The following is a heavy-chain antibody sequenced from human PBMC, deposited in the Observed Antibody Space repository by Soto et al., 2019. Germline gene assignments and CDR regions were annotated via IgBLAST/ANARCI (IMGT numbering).Heavy chain of an antibody. CDR2: IYHSGST. CDR3: AGGEDYGDNGGVFDI. V-gene: IGHV4-4*02. Sequence: SETLSLTCAVSSGSISSSNWWSWVRQPPGKGLEWIGEIYHSGSTSYNPSLKSRVTISVDKSKNQFSLKLSSVTAADTAVYYCAGGEDYGDNGGVFDIWGQGTMVPVSS. J-gene: IGHJ3*02. D-gene: IGHD4-17*01. CDR1: SGSISSSNW.